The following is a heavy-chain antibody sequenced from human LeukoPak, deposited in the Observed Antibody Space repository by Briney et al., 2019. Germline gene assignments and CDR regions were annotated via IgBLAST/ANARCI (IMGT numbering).Heavy chain of an antibody. CDR1: GFTFSSYE. CDR3: ARVIVVVTGNYMDV. Sequence: HSGGSLRLSCGASGFTFSSYEMNWVRQAPGKGLEWVSYISSSGSTIYYADSVKGRFTISRDNAKNSLYLQMNSLRAEDTAVYYCARVIVVVTGNYMDVWGKGTTVTISS. J-gene: IGHJ6*03. V-gene: IGHV3-48*03. D-gene: IGHD2-21*02. CDR2: ISSSGSTI.